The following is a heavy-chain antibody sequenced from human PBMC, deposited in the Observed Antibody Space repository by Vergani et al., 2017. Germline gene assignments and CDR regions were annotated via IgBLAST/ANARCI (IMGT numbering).Heavy chain of an antibody. CDR3: ARTESFILRYFHWGS. D-gene: IGHD3-9*01. V-gene: IGHV4-39*01. CDR2: IYHSGGA. J-gene: IGHJ4*02. Sequence: QLHLQESGPGLVKPSETLSLTCTVSGRSITSSSYYWGWIRQPSGKGLEWIGNIYHSGGAYYNPSLKGRVTISVDTSKNQFSLEVTSVTAADTAIYFCARTESFILRYFHWGSWGQGTLITVSS. CDR1: GRSITSSSYY.